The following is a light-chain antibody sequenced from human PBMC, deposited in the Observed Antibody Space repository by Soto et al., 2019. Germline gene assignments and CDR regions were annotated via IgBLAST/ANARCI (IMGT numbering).Light chain of an antibody. J-gene: IGKJ4*01. Sequence: DIVMTQSPDSLAVSLGERDTINCKSSQSVLYSSNNKNYLAWYQQKPGQPPKLLIYWASTRESGVPDRFSGSGSGTDFTLTISSLQAEDVAVYYCQQYYLTPLTFGGGTKVEIK. V-gene: IGKV4-1*01. CDR2: WAS. CDR1: QSVLYSSNNKNY. CDR3: QQYYLTPLT.